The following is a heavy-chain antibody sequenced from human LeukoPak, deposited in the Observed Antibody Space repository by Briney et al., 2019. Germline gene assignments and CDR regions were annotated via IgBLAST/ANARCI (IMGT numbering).Heavy chain of an antibody. J-gene: IGHJ4*02. D-gene: IGHD3-10*01. V-gene: IGHV3-23*01. CDR2: MSGGGDST. CDR3: AKGSGSYRPYYFDY. CDR1: GFTFSGYV. Sequence: PGGSLRLSCAGSGFTFSGYVMSWVRQAPGKGLEWVSAMSGGGDSTYDADSVKGRFTISRDNSKNTLYLQMNSLRAEDTAVYYCAKGSGSYRPYYFDYWGRGTLVIVSS.